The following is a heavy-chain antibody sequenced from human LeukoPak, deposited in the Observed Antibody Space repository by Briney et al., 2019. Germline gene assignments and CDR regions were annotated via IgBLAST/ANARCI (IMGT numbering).Heavy chain of an antibody. J-gene: IGHJ5*02. CDR3: ARGTIAAARFDP. CDR2: IIPIFGTA. CDR1: GGTFISYA. V-gene: IGHV1-69*05. Sequence: SVKVSCKASGGTFISYAISWVRQAPGQGLEWMGGIIPIFGTANYAQKFQGRVTITTDESTSTAYMELSSLRSEDTAVYYCARGTIAAARFDPLGQGTLVTVSS. D-gene: IGHD6-13*01.